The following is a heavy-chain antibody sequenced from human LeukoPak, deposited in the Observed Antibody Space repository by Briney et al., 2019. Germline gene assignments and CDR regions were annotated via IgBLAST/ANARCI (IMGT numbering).Heavy chain of an antibody. CDR1: GGSISGGSYY. V-gene: IGHV4-61*02. D-gene: IGHD3-16*01. CDR3: ARGFWGIDAFDI. CDR2: IYTSGST. J-gene: IGHJ3*02. Sequence: SETLSLTCTVSGGSISGGSYYWSWIRQPAVKGLEWIGRIYTSGSTNYNPSLKSRVTISVDTSKNQFSLKLSSVTAADTAVYYCARGFWGIDAFDIWGQGTMVTVSS.